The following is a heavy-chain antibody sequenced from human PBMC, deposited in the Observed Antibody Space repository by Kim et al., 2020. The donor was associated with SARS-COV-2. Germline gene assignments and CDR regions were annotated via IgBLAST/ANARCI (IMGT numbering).Heavy chain of an antibody. CDR2: INSNSGAT. D-gene: IGHD1-20*01. V-gene: IGHV1-2*02. CDR3: ARVDNWNPEGFDY. CDR1: GYRFTDYY. Sequence: ASVKVSCKASGYRFTDYYIHWVRQAPGQGLEWMGWINSNSGATDYAEMFRGRVTMTRDTSISTAYLELSSLRSDDTAVFYCARVDNWNPEGFDYWGQGSLVTVSS. J-gene: IGHJ4*02.